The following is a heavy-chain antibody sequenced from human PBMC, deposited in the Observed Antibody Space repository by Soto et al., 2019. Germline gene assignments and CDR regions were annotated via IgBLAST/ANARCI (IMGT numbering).Heavy chain of an antibody. J-gene: IGHJ6*02. CDR3: ARVGYSSTGTTFHYHGLDV. Sequence: SVKVSCKASGGTFSSYAISWVRQAPGQGLEWMGGIIPIFGTANYAQKFQGRVTMTRDTSTHTFYMELSSLRSEDTAMYYCARVGYSSTGTTFHYHGLDVWGQGTTVTVSS. D-gene: IGHD3-22*01. V-gene: IGHV1-69*05. CDR1: GGTFSSYA. CDR2: IIPIFGTA.